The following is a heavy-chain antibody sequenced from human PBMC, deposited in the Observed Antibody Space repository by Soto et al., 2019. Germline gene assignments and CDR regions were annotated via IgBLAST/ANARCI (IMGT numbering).Heavy chain of an antibody. J-gene: IGHJ6*02. D-gene: IGHD6-13*01. V-gene: IGHV3-30*18. CDR3: AKRYSSSWFTTYYYYYGMDV. CDR1: GFTFSSYG. CDR2: ISYDGSNK. Sequence: QVQLVESGGGVVQPGRSLRLSCAASGFTFSSYGMHWVRQAPGKGLEWVAVISYDGSNKYYADSVKGRFTISRDNSKNTLYLQMNSLRAEDTAVYYCAKRYSSSWFTTYYYYYGMDVWGPGTTVTVSS.